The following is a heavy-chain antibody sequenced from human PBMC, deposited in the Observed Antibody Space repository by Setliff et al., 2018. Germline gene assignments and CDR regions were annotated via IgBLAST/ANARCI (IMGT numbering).Heavy chain of an antibody. D-gene: IGHD3-10*01. CDR3: ARESATIGEFPLYYFDK. V-gene: IGHV4-4*07. Sequence: KTSETLSLTCAVYGGSFSGYYWSWIRRSAGRGLEWIGHFHTGGATDYNLSLKSRVTISLDSSKNQFSLRLSSVTAADAAVYFCARESATIGEFPLYYFDKWGQGIPVTVSS. J-gene: IGHJ4*02. CDR2: FHTGGAT. CDR1: GGSFSGYY.